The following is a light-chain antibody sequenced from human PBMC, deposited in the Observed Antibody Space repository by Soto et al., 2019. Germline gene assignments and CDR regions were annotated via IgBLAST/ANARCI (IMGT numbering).Light chain of an antibody. V-gene: IGLV2-14*03. CDR2: DVT. Sequence: QSALTQPASVSGSPGQSITISCTGTSSEVGYNNYVSWYQHNPGKAPQVMICDVTNRPSGVSNRFSGSKSGNTASLTTSGLQDEDEADYYCSSFTGSNYVFGTGTKLTVL. CDR1: SSEVGYNNY. J-gene: IGLJ1*01. CDR3: SSFTGSNYV.